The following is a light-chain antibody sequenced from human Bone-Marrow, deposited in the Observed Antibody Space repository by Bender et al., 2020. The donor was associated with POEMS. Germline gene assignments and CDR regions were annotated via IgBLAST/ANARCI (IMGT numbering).Light chain of an antibody. CDR3: QVWATSSDSWV. J-gene: IGLJ3*02. CDR1: NIGSKS. CDR2: DNS. Sequence: SYVLTQPPSVSVAPGQTARITCGGNNIGSKSVHWYQQKPGQAPVLVVYDNSERPSGIPERFSGSNSGNTATLTISRVEAGDEADYYCQVWATSSDSWVFGGGTKLTVL. V-gene: IGLV3-21*02.